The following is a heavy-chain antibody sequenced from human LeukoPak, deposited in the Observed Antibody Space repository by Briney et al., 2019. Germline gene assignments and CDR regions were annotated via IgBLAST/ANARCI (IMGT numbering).Heavy chain of an antibody. CDR1: GFTFSSRA. CDR2: VSGSGYT. CDR3: AKGIGLYYYFGLDV. V-gene: IGHV3-23*01. D-gene: IGHD3-16*02. J-gene: IGHJ6*02. Sequence: PGGSLRLSCAASGFTFSSRAMTWVRQAPGKGLEWVSAVSGSGYTYYADSMKGRFTISRDNSKNTLYLQLNSLRAEDTAVYYCAKGIGLYYYFGLDVWGQGITVTVSS.